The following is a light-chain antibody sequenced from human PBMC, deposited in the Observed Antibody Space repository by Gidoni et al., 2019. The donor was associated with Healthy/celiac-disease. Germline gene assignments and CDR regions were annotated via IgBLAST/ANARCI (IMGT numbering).Light chain of an antibody. CDR3: MQALQTPLT. CDR1: QSLLHSNGYNY. J-gene: IGKJ5*01. V-gene: IGKV2-28*01. CDR2: LGS. Sequence: DLVMTQSPLSLPVTPGEPASISCRSSQSLLHSNGYNYLDWYLQKPGQSPQLLIYLGSNRASGVPDRFSGSGSGTDFTLKISRVEAEDVGVYYCMQALQTPLTFXQXTRLEIK.